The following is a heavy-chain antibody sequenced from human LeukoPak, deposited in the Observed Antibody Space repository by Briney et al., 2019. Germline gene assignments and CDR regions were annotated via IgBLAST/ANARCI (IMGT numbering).Heavy chain of an antibody. Sequence: SSETLSLTCTVSGGSISSHYWSWIRQPPGKGLEWIAYLFDSVNTKDNPSLQSRLTLSADTSKNQFSLRLSSVTAADMAVYYCATIKRGSIFGYFDFWGQGIKVTVSS. D-gene: IGHD5-18*01. CDR2: LFDSVNT. CDR1: GGSISSHY. V-gene: IGHV4-59*11. J-gene: IGHJ4*02. CDR3: ATIKRGSIFGYFDF.